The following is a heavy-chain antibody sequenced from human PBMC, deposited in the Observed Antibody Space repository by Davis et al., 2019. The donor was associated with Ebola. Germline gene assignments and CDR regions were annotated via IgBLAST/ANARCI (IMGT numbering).Heavy chain of an antibody. V-gene: IGHV3-53*01. J-gene: IGHJ6*02. CDR1: GFSVSAKY. Sequence: GGSLRLSCAASGFSVSAKYMNWVRQAPGKGLQWVSIMYSGGTIYYTESVKGRFTISRDSSKNTVYLQMNNLRAEDTAVYYCARGDFYYGVDVWGQGTTVTVPS. CDR2: MYSGGTI. CDR3: ARGDFYYGVDV. D-gene: IGHD2-21*02.